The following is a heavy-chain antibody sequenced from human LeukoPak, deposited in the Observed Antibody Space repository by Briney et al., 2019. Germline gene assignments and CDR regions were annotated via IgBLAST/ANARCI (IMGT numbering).Heavy chain of an antibody. D-gene: IGHD1-7*01. CDR3: ARQSKLELGSDAFDI. CDR2: IYPGDSDT. J-gene: IGHJ3*02. CDR1: GCSFTSYW. V-gene: IGHV5-51*01. Sequence: LGESLKISCKGSGCSFTSYWIGWVRQMPGKGLEWMGIIYPGDSDTRYSPSFQGQVTISADKSISTAYLQWSSLKASDTAMYYCARQSKLELGSDAFDIWGQGTMVTVSS.